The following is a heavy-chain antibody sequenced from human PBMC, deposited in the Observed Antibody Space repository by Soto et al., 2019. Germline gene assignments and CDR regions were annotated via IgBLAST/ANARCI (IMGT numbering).Heavy chain of an antibody. CDR3: ARVSGSMTIFGVLIPTHWYFDL. CDR1: GFSFSSYA. V-gene: IGHV3-23*01. J-gene: IGHJ2*01. D-gene: IGHD3-3*01. CDR2: ISGSGGVT. Sequence: EVQLLESGGGLVQPGGSLRLSCAASGFSFSSYAMGWVRQAPGKGLDWVSAISGSGGVTHYADSVKGRFTVSRDDSKNTLYLKMNSLRAEDTAIYYCARVSGSMTIFGVLIPTHWYFDLWGRGTLVTVSS.